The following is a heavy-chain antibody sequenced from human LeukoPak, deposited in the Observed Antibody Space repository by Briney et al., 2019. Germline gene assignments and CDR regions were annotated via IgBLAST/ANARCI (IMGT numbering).Heavy chain of an antibody. CDR2: ISRSGYT. CDR1: GGSISTTNY. J-gene: IGHJ4*02. Sequence: PSETLSLTCGVSGGSISTTNYSWILHPSPRGLLELIEEISRSGYTGFHPSLRGRITMSLADAKNHLPHTLTSLTAADTAIYSCSRESGTYSPFCRWGQAMLVTV. V-gene: IGHV4/OR15-8*02. CDR3: SRESGTYSPFCR. D-gene: IGHD1-26*01.